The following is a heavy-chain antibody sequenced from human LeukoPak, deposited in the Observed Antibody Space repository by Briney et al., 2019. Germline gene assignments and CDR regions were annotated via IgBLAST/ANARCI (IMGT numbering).Heavy chain of an antibody. Sequence: PSETLSLTCTVSGGSISDYHWNWIRQPPGKTLEWIGSIYYSGSTSYNPSLKSRVTISVDPSKNQFSLNLNSVTAADTAVYYCARKVRSSLYNWFDPWGQGTLVTVSS. D-gene: IGHD6-6*01. V-gene: IGHV4-59*08. CDR3: ARKVRSSLYNWFDP. J-gene: IGHJ5*02. CDR2: IYYSGST. CDR1: GGSISDYH.